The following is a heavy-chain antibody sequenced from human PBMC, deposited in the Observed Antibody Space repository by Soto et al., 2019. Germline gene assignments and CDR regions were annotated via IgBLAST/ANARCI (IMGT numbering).Heavy chain of an antibody. J-gene: IGHJ6*02. CDR1: GGTFSSYS. V-gene: IGHV1-69*06. D-gene: IGHD3-16*01. Sequence: SVNVSCKSSGGTFSSYSISWVRQAPGQGLEWMGGIIPIFGTANYAQKFQGRVTITADKSTSTAYMELSSLRSEDTAVYYCARGKPVAEGYVGDAGPGMDVWGQGTTVTVSS. CDR2: IIPIFGTA. CDR3: ARGKPVAEGYVGDAGPGMDV.